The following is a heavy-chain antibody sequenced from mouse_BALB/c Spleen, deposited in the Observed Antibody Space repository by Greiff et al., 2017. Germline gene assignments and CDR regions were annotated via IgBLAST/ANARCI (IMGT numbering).Heavy chain of an antibody. V-gene: IGHV1S81*02. J-gene: IGHJ2*01. CDR2: INPSNGGT. D-gene: IGHD1-1*01. Sequence: QVQLQQPGAELVKPGASVKLSCKASGYTFTSYYMYWVKQRPGQGLEWIGGINPSNGGTNFNEKFKSKATLTVDKSSSTAYMQLSSLTSEDSAVYYCTRWGYGSSYDFDYWGQGTTLTVSS. CDR3: TRWGYGSSYDFDY. CDR1: GYTFTSYY.